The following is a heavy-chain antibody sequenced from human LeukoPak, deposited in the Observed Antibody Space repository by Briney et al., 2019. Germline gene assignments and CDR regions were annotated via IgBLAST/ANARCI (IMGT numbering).Heavy chain of an antibody. Sequence: PGGSLRLSCAASGFTFSDYSLNWVRQAPGKGLEWVSCISGDSRYIYYADSLKGRSTIFRDNAQNSLYLHMNNLRAEDTAVYYCARGPFSSSWSEFDYWGQGTLVTVSS. V-gene: IGHV3-21*06. J-gene: IGHJ4*02. CDR3: ARGPFSSSWSEFDY. CDR2: ISGDSRYI. CDR1: GFTFSDYS. D-gene: IGHD6-13*01.